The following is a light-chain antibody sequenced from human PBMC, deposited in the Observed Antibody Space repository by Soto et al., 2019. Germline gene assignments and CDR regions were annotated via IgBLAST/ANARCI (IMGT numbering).Light chain of an antibody. CDR1: SNDVGGYNF. Sequence: QSALTQPASVSGSPGQSITISCAGSSNDVGGYNFVSWYQQHPGKAPKLVIYDVTYRPSGVSNRFSGSRSGNTASLTISGLQSEDEADYYCSSYIGSGAFTLAFGGGTKLTVL. J-gene: IGLJ2*01. V-gene: IGLV2-14*03. CDR2: DVT. CDR3: SSYIGSGAFTLA.